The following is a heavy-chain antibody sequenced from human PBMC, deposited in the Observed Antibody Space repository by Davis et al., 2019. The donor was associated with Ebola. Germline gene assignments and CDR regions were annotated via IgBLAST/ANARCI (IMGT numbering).Heavy chain of an antibody. Sequence: MPGGSLRLSCAVSADFFTTYYWNWIRQTPGKGLEWIGNIHSSGSTNYNPSLKSRVTISIDTSKNQFSLKLSSVTAADTAVYYCARHKYCGADCYSGYLDFWGQGTLVTVSS. CDR2: IHSSGST. CDR3: ARHKYCGADCYSGYLDF. J-gene: IGHJ4*02. CDR1: ADFFTTYY. V-gene: IGHV4-59*08. D-gene: IGHD2-21*02.